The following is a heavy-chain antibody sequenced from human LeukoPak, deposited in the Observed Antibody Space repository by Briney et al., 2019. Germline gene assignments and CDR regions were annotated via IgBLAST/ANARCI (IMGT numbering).Heavy chain of an antibody. V-gene: IGHV4-59*04. CDR2: IYYTGST. CDR3: VKSGGYGLIDY. Sequence: SETLSLTCTVSGGSISSYYLGWIRQPPGKGLEWIGNIYYTGSTYYNASLQSRVTISIDTSKNQFSLRLNSVTAADTAMYYCVKSGGYGLIDYWGQGTLVTVSS. CDR1: GGSISSYY. D-gene: IGHD1-26*01. J-gene: IGHJ4*02.